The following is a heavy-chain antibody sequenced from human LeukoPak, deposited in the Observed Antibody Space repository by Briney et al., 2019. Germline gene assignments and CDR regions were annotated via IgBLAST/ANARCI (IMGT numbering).Heavy chain of an antibody. V-gene: IGHV3-30*02. Sequence: AGGSLRLSCAASGFTFSSYGMHWVRQAPGKGMEWVAFIRYDGSNKYYADSVKGRFTISRDNSKNTLYLQMNSLRAEDTAVYYCAKDRLGMYSSGWYFDYWGQGTQVTVSS. CDR2: IRYDGSNK. CDR1: GFTFSSYG. D-gene: IGHD6-19*01. CDR3: AKDRLGMYSSGWYFDY. J-gene: IGHJ4*02.